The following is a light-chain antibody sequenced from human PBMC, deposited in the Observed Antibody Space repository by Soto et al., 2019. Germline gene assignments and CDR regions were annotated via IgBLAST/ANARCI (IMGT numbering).Light chain of an antibody. CDR1: SNDVGAYNY. CDR3: SSYTTSITYV. V-gene: IGLV2-14*01. CDR2: EVS. Sequence: QSAQTQPASVSGSPGQSITISCTGTSNDVGAYNYVSWYQQHLGKAPKLMIYEVSNRPSGISNRFSGSKSGNTASLTISGLQAEDEADYYCSSYTTSITYVFGTGTKLTVL. J-gene: IGLJ1*01.